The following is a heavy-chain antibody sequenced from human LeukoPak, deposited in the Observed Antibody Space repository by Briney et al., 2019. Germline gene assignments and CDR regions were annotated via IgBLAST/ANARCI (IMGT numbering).Heavy chain of an antibody. D-gene: IGHD6-19*01. V-gene: IGHV6-1*01. Sequence: SQTLSLTCAISGESVSSNSAAWNWIRQSPSRGLEWLGRTYYRSKWNYDYAGSVKSRISINPDTSKNHFSLQPNSVTPEDTAVYYCAREDQWLGNFDYWGQGTLVTVSS. CDR3: AREDQWLGNFDY. CDR1: GESVSSNSAA. CDR2: TYYRSKWNY. J-gene: IGHJ4*02.